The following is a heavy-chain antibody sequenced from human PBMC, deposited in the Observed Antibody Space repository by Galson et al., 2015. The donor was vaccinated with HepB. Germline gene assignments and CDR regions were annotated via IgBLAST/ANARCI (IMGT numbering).Heavy chain of an antibody. CDR1: GFTFSSYG. V-gene: IGHV3-30*18. Sequence: SLRLSCAASGFTFSSYGMHWVRQAPGKGLEWVAVISYDGSNKYYAGSVKGRFTISRDNSKNTLYLQMNSLRAEDTAVYYCAKDLNNPNLGGGYGDQPIDYWGQGTLVTVSS. CDR3: AKDLNNPNLGGGYGDQPIDY. D-gene: IGHD4-17*01. CDR2: ISYDGSNK. J-gene: IGHJ4*02.